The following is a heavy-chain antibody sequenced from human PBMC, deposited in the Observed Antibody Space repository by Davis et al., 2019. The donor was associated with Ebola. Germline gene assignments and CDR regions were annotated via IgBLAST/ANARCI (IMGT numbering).Heavy chain of an antibody. J-gene: IGHJ6*04. V-gene: IGHV3-21*04. Sequence: PGGSLRLSCAASGFTFSSYYMNCVRQAPGKGLEWVSSISSSSNYIYYADSMKGRFTISRDNAKNSLYLQMNSLRAEDTAVYYCAKSGLSFGVVKYHYGMDVWGKGTTVTVSS. CDR1: GFTFSSYY. CDR2: ISSSSNYI. D-gene: IGHD3-3*01. CDR3: AKSGLSFGVVKYHYGMDV.